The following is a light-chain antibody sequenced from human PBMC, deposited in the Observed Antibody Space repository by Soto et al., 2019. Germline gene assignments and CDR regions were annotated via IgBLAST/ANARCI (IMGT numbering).Light chain of an antibody. J-gene: IGKJ1*01. CDR3: QQYSSFPRT. Sequence: DIQMTQSPSSLSASVGDRVTITCLASQDINTYLGWFKQKPGKAPESLIHGASNLRYGAPSRFRGSGSGTDFTLTISVLEPEDFATYYCQQYSSFPRTFGQGTKVEVK. CDR2: GAS. V-gene: IGKV1-16*01. CDR1: QDINTY.